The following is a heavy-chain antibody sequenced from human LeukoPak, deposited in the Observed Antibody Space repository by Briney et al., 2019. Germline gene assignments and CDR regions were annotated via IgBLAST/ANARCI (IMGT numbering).Heavy chain of an antibody. V-gene: IGHV1-46*01. J-gene: IGHJ4*02. Sequence: ASVKVSCKASGYTFTSYYMHWVRQAPGQGLEWMGIINPTGGSTSYAQKFQGRVTMTRDMSTSTVYMELSSLRSEDTAVYYCARETAVTTASLGYWGQGTLVTVSS. CDR2: INPTGGST. CDR1: GYTFTSYY. CDR3: ARETAVTTASLGY. D-gene: IGHD4-11*01.